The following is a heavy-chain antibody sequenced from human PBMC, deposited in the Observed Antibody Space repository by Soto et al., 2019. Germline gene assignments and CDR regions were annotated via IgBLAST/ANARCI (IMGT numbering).Heavy chain of an antibody. CDR1: GYSFTSYW. Sequence: GESLKISCKGSGYSFTSYWISWVRQMPGKGLEWMGRIDPSDSYTNYSPSFQGHVTISADKSISTAYLQWSSLKASDTAMYYCPTKSFGGRTTHYYCYGMNVWGQGTTVTGSS. CDR3: PTKSFGGRTTHYYCYGMNV. J-gene: IGHJ6*02. CDR2: IDPSDSYT. V-gene: IGHV5-10-1*01. D-gene: IGHD3-10*01.